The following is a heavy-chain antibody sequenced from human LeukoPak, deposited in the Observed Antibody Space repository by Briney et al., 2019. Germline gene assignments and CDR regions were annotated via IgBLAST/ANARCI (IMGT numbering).Heavy chain of an antibody. Sequence: SETLSLTCTVSGGSISSYYWSWLRQPPGKGLEWIGYIHYSGSTNYNPSLKSRVTISVDTSKNQFSLKLSSVTAADAAVYYCAGRDYYDSSGSLAYWGQGTLVTVSS. J-gene: IGHJ4*02. CDR1: GGSISSYY. D-gene: IGHD3-22*01. V-gene: IGHV4-59*08. CDR3: AGRDYYDSSGSLAY. CDR2: IHYSGST.